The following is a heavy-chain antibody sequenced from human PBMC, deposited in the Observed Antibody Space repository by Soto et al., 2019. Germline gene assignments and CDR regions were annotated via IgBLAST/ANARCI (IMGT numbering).Heavy chain of an antibody. Sequence: ASVKVSCKASGYTFTSYGISWVRPAPGQGLEWMGWISAYNGNTNYAQKLQGRVTMTTDTSTTTAYMELRSLTSDDTAVYYCAKNGQPPYYYYGLDVWGQGTKVTVSS. CDR3: AKNGQPPYYYYGLDV. CDR2: ISAYNGNT. J-gene: IGHJ6*02. V-gene: IGHV1-18*01. D-gene: IGHD2-8*01. CDR1: GYTFTSYG.